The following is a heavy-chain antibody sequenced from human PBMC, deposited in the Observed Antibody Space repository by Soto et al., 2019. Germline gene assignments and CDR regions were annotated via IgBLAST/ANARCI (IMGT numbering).Heavy chain of an antibody. CDR2: IIPIFGTA. V-gene: IGHV1-69*13. Sequence: GASVKVSCKASGGTFSSYAISWVRQAPGQGLEWMGGIIPIFGTANYAQKFQGRVTITADESTSTAYMELGSLRSEDTAVYYCARASEILNYSDSSGYLPFDYWGQGTLVTAPQ. J-gene: IGHJ4*02. CDR3: ARASEILNYSDSSGYLPFDY. D-gene: IGHD3-22*01. CDR1: GGTFSSYA.